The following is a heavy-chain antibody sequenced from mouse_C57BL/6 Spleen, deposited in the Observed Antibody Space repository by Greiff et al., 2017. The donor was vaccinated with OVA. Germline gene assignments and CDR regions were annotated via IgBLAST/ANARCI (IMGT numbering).Heavy chain of an antibody. Sequence: VQLKESGGGLVKPGGSLKLSCAASGFTFSDYGMHWVRQAPEKGLEWVAYISSGSSTIYYADTVKGRFTISRDNAKNTLFLQMTSLRSEDTAMYYCASYDYADYYAMDYWGQGTSVTVSS. CDR1: GFTFSDYG. D-gene: IGHD2-4*01. CDR2: ISSGSSTI. J-gene: IGHJ4*01. V-gene: IGHV5-17*01. CDR3: ASYDYADYYAMDY.